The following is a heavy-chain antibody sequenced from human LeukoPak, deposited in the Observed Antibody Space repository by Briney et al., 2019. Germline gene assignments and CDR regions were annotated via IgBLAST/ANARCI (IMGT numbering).Heavy chain of an antibody. CDR3: ARVGALSSSWLLY. CDR2: ISSRAGTT. V-gene: IGHV3-48*03. CDR1: GFTFSSYE. Sequence: GGSLRLSCSASGFTFSSYEMNWVRQAPGKGLEWVSSISSRAGTTYYADSVKGRFTISRDNAKNSLYLQMNSLRADDTAVYYCARVGALSSSWLLYWGQGTLVTVSS. J-gene: IGHJ4*02. D-gene: IGHD6-13*01.